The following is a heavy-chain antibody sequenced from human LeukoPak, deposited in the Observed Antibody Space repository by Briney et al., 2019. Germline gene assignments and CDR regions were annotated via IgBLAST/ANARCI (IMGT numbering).Heavy chain of an antibody. D-gene: IGHD3-22*01. CDR3: ARALVRKYYYDSSGYYAEDY. CDR1: GYTFTGYY. V-gene: IGHV1-2*02. J-gene: IGHJ4*02. CDR2: INPNSGGT. Sequence: ASVKVSCKASGYTFTGYYMHWVRQAPGQGLEWMGWINPNSGGTNYAQKFQGRVTMTRDTSISTAYMELSRLRSDDTAVYYCARALVRKYYYDSSGYYAEDYWGQGTLVTVSS.